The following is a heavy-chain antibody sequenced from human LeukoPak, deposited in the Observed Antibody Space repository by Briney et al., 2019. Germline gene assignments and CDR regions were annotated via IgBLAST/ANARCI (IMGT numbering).Heavy chain of an antibody. V-gene: IGHV1-69*05. CDR3: ARAQYDYVWGSYRYNPFDY. CDR2: IIPIFGTA. D-gene: IGHD3-16*02. Sequence: SVKVSCKASGGTFSSYAISWVRQAPGQGLEWMGGIIPIFGTANYAQKFQGRVTITTDESTSTAYMELSSLRSEDTAVYYCARAQYDYVWGSYRYNPFDYWGQGTLVTVSS. CDR1: GGTFSSYA. J-gene: IGHJ4*02.